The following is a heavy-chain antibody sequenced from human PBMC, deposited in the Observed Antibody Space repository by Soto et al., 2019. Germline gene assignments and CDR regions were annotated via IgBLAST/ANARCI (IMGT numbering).Heavy chain of an antibody. CDR3: ARGTGSYYWYFDI. V-gene: IGHV1-18*01. J-gene: IGHJ2*01. Sequence: ASVKVSCKASGYTFTSYGISWVRQAPGQGLEWVGWISAYSGHTNYAQKFQGRVTMTTDASTSIAYMELRSLRSDDTAVYFCARGTGSYYWYFDIWGRGTLVTVSS. D-gene: IGHD3-9*01. CDR1: GYTFTSYG. CDR2: ISAYSGHT.